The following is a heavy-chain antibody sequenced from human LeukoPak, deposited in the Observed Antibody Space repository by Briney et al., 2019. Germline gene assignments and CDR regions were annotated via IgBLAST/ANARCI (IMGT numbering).Heavy chain of an antibody. V-gene: IGHV3-48*01. D-gene: IGHD6-13*01. CDR2: ISSSSSTI. CDR1: GFTFSSYS. J-gene: IGHJ6*03. CDR3: ARDAHLYSSSWYLDSYYYYYYMDV. Sequence: PGGSLRLSCAASGFTFSSYSMNWVRQAPGKGLEWVSYISSSSSTIYYADSVKGRFTISRDNAKNSLYLQMNSLRAEDTAVYYCARDAHLYSSSWYLDSYYYYYYMDVWGKGTTVTVSS.